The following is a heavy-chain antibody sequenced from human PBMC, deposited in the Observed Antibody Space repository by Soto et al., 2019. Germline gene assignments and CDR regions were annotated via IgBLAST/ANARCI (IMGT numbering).Heavy chain of an antibody. CDR3: ARAEREYCSITSCYIVAS. D-gene: IGHD2-2*02. CDR2: IDYSGST. J-gene: IGHJ4*02. V-gene: IGHV4-61*01. CDR1: GGSVSSNNYY. Sequence: SETLSLTCTVSGGSVSSNNYYWSWIRQPPGKGLEWIGYIDYSGSTNYKPSLKSRVTISLDTSKNRFSLKLSSITAADTAVYYCARAEREYCSITSCYIVASWGQGSRVVVAS.